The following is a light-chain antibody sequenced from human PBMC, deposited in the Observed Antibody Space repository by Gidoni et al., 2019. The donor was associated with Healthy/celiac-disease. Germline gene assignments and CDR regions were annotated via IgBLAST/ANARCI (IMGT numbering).Light chain of an antibody. Sequence: SYELTQPPSVSVSPGQTASITCSGAKLGDKYACWYQQKPGQSPVLVIYQASKRPSGIPERFSGSNSGNTATLTISGTQAMDEADYYCQAWDSSTAAVFGGGTKLTVL. CDR2: QAS. CDR1: KLGDKY. CDR3: QAWDSSTAAV. V-gene: IGLV3-1*01. J-gene: IGLJ2*01.